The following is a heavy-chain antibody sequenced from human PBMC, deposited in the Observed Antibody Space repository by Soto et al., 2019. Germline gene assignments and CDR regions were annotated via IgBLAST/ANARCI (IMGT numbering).Heavy chain of an antibody. CDR3: ARARGYSYGYWDY. J-gene: IGHJ4*02. CDR2: IYSGGST. V-gene: IGHV3-53*01. Sequence: EVQLVESGGGLIQPWGSLRLSCAASGFTVSSNYMSWVRQAPGKGLEWVSVIYSGGSTYYADSVKGRFTISRDNSKNTLYLQMNSLRAEDTAVYYCARARGYSYGYWDYWGQGTLVTVSS. CDR1: GFTVSSNY. D-gene: IGHD5-18*01.